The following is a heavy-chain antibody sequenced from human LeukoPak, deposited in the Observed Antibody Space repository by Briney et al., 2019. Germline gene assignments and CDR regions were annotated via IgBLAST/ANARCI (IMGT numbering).Heavy chain of an antibody. CDR2: INHSGST. D-gene: IGHD3-22*01. CDR3: ARGQDYYDSSGYSAWPFDY. CDR1: GGSFSGYY. Sequence: SETLSLTCAVYGGSFSGYYWSWIRQPPGKGLEWIGEINHSGSTNYNPSPKSRVTISVDTSKNQFSLKLSSVTAADTAVYYCARGQDYYDSSGYSAWPFDYWGQGTLVTVSS. V-gene: IGHV4-34*01. J-gene: IGHJ4*02.